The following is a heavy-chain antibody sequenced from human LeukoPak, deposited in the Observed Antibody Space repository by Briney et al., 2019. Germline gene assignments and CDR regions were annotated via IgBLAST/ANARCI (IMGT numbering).Heavy chain of an antibody. D-gene: IGHD6-19*01. J-gene: IGHJ4*02. Sequence: GESLKISCKGSGYSFTSYWIVWVRQMPGEGLEWMGIIYPGDSDTRYSPSFQGQVTISADKSISTAYLQWSSLKASDTAMYYCARAESVAGTREVYFDSWGQGTLVTVSS. CDR1: GYSFTSYW. V-gene: IGHV5-51*01. CDR2: IYPGDSDT. CDR3: ARAESVAGTREVYFDS.